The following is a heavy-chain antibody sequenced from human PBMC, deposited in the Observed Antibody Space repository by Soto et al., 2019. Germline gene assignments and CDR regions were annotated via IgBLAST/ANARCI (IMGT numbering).Heavy chain of an antibody. D-gene: IGHD2-2*01. V-gene: IGHV3-21*01. Sequence: GGSLRLSCAASGFTFSSYSMNWVRQAPGKGLEWVSSISSSSSYIYYADSVKGRFTISRDNAKNSLYLQMNSLRAEDTAVYYCARASIVVVPAAIKGGYYYGMDVWGQGTTVTVSS. J-gene: IGHJ6*02. CDR2: ISSSSSYI. CDR3: ARASIVVVPAAIKGGYYYGMDV. CDR1: GFTFSSYS.